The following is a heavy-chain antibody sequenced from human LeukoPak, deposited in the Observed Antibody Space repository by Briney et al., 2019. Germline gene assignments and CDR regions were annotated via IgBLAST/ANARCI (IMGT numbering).Heavy chain of an antibody. D-gene: IGHD6-13*01. CDR1: GYTFNRYG. Sequence: ASVKLSCKASGYTFNRYGISWVRQAPGQGLEWMGWISAYNGNTNYAQKLQGRVTMTTDTSTSTAYMELRSLRSDDTAVYYCARRAAAEYNFDYWGQGTLVTVS. J-gene: IGHJ4*02. CDR2: ISAYNGNT. CDR3: ARRAAAEYNFDY. V-gene: IGHV1-18*01.